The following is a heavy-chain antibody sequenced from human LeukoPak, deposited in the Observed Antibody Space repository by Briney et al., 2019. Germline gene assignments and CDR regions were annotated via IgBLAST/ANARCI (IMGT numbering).Heavy chain of an antibody. CDR3: AKDIGYYDSSGYWGRGDAFDI. V-gene: IGHV3-30-3*01. D-gene: IGHD3-22*01. J-gene: IGHJ3*02. CDR2: ISYDGSNK. CDR1: GFTFSSYA. Sequence: PGGSLRLSCAASGFTFSSYAMHWGRQAPGKGLEGVAVISYDGSNKYYADSGKGRFTSARDNSKNTLYLQMNSLRAEDTAVYYCAKDIGYYDSSGYWGRGDAFDIWGQGTMVTVSS.